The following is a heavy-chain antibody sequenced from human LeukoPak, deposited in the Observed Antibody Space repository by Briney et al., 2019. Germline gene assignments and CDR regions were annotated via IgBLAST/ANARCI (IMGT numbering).Heavy chain of an antibody. Sequence: SVTVSCTASGGTFSSYAISWVRQAPGQGLEWMGRIIPIFGTANYAQKFQGRVTITAHKSTSKDYMERSSLGFEDTAVYYCARGSSWYDQVDYWGQGTLVSVSS. D-gene: IGHD6-13*01. CDR3: ARGSSWYDQVDY. CDR1: GGTFSSYA. CDR2: IIPIFGTA. J-gene: IGHJ4*02. V-gene: IGHV1-69*06.